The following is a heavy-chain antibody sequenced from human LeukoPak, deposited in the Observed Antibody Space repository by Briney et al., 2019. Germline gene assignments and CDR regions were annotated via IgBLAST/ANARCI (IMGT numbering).Heavy chain of an antibody. J-gene: IGHJ4*02. V-gene: IGHV3-7*01. CDR3: ARAIDYGDPGGY. CDR2: IKQDGTEK. CDR1: EFTLSSFW. Sequence: GGSLRLSCVVSEFTLSSFWMSWVRQAPGKGLEWVANIKQDGTEKYYVDSVKGRFTVSRDNAKNSLYLQMNSLRAEDTALYYCARAIDYGDPGGYWGQGTLVTVSS. D-gene: IGHD4-17*01.